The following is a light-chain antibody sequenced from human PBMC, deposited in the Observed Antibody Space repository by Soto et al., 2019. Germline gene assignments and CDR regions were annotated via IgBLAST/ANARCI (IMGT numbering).Light chain of an antibody. J-gene: IGLJ2*01. Sequence: QSALTQPASVSGSPGQSITISCTGTSSDVGSYNFVSWYQHHPGKAPKVMIYDVNRRPSGVSNRFSGSKSDNTASLTISGLQAEDEADYYCSSYTSNTTLVFGGGTKLTVL. CDR2: DVN. CDR1: SSDVGSYNF. V-gene: IGLV2-14*03. CDR3: SSYTSNTTLV.